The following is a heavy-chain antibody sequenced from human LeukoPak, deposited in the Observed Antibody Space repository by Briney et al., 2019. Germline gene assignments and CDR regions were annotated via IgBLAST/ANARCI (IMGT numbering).Heavy chain of an antibody. CDR3: ASRAHYYDSSGYLFDY. D-gene: IGHD3-22*01. Sequence: PSETLSLTCTVSGDSISSSSYYWGWIRQPPGKGPEWIGSIYYSGSTYYNPSLKSRVTISIDTSKNQFSLKLSSVTAADTAVYYCASRAHYYDSSGYLFDYWGQGTLVTVSS. CDR2: IYYSGST. J-gene: IGHJ4*02. V-gene: IGHV4-39*07. CDR1: GDSISSSSYY.